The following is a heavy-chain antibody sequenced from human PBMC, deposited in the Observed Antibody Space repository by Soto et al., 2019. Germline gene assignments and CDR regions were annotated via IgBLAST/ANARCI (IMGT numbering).Heavy chain of an antibody. Sequence: QVPLVQSGAEVKKPGSSVRVSCKTSGGTFSSYSFTWVRQAPGQGLEWMGEIIPILNTANFAQKFQSRVTITADEPTSTVYMDLSSLSHDDTAVYYCARVDYDSTYGFYYYGLDVWGQGTTVTVSS. D-gene: IGHD3-10*01. V-gene: IGHV1-69*01. CDR1: GGTFSSYS. CDR2: IIPILNTA. CDR3: ARVDYDSTYGFYYYGLDV. J-gene: IGHJ6*02.